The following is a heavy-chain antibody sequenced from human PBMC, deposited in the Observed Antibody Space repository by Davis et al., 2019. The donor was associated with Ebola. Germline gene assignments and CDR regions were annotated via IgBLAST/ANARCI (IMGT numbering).Heavy chain of an antibody. CDR2: VYYDGST. J-gene: IGHJ4*02. CDR3: ARHEYQLPLDY. D-gene: IGHD2-2*01. Sequence: MPSETLSLTCIVSGGSISSSSYYWGWIRQPPGKGLEWIGDVYYDGSTNYNASLKSRVTMSIDPSKNQYSLRLNSVTAADTAVYYCARHEYQLPLDYWGQGTLVTVSS. CDR1: GGSISSSSYY. V-gene: IGHV4-61*05.